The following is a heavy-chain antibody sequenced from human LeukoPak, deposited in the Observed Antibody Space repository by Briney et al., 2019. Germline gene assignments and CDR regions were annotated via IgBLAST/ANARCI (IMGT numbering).Heavy chain of an antibody. Sequence: SETLSLTCTVSGYYISSGYYWGWIRQPPGKGLEWIGSIYHSGSTYYNPSLKSRVTISVDTSKNQFSLKLSSVTAADTAVYYCAREPDYGDYRLLGYYYMDVWGKGTTVTVSS. CDR1: GYYISSGYY. CDR2: IYHSGST. CDR3: AREPDYGDYRLLGYYYMDV. J-gene: IGHJ6*03. D-gene: IGHD4-17*01. V-gene: IGHV4-38-2*02.